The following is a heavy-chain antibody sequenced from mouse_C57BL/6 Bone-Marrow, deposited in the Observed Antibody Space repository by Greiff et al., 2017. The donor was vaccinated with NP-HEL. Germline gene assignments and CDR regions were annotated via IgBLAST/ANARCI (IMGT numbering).Heavy chain of an antibody. J-gene: IGHJ2*01. Sequence: VQLQESGAELVKPGASVKLSCKASGYTFTSYWMHWVKQRPGQGLEWIGMIHPNSGSTNYNEKFKSKATLTVDKSSSTAYMQLSSLTSEDSAVYYCARWNYFDYWGQGTTLTVSS. CDR3: ARWNYFDY. CDR1: GYTFTSYW. V-gene: IGHV1-64*01. CDR2: IHPNSGST.